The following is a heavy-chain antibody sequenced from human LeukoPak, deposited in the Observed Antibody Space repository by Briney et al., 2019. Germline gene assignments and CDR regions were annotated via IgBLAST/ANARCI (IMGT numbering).Heavy chain of an antibody. Sequence: SVKVSCKASGGTFSSYAISWVRQAPGQGLEWMGGIIPIFGTANYAQKFQGRVTMTRNTSISTAYMELSSLRSEDTAVYYCARVSSGWYPPLRYWGQGTLVTVSS. CDR3: ARVSSGWYPPLRY. D-gene: IGHD6-19*01. V-gene: IGHV1-69*05. CDR1: GGTFSSYA. J-gene: IGHJ4*02. CDR2: IIPIFGTA.